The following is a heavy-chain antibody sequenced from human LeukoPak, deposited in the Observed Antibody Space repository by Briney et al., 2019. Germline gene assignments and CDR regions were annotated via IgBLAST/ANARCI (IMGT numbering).Heavy chain of an antibody. CDR2: IIPIFGTA. CDR1: GYTFIGYY. CDR3: ASPDEDCSSTSCYFGGS. Sequence: GASVKVSCKASGYTFIGYYIHWVRQAPGQGLEWMGGIIPIFGTANYAQKFQGRVTITADESTSTAYMELSSLRSEDTAVYYCASPDEDCSSTSCYFGGSWGQGTLVTVSS. V-gene: IGHV1-69*13. D-gene: IGHD2-2*01. J-gene: IGHJ5*02.